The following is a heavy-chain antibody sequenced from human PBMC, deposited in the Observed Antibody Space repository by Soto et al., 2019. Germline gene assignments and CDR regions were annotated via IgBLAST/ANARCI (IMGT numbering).Heavy chain of an antibody. Sequence: SETLSLTCTVSGGSISSYYRSWTRQPPGKGLEWIGYIYYSGSTNYNPSLKSRVTISVDTSKNQFSLKLSSVTAADTAVYYCARGEWELLFDYWGQGTLVTVSS. D-gene: IGHD1-26*01. J-gene: IGHJ4*02. CDR2: IYYSGST. CDR1: GGSISSYY. V-gene: IGHV4-59*01. CDR3: ARGEWELLFDY.